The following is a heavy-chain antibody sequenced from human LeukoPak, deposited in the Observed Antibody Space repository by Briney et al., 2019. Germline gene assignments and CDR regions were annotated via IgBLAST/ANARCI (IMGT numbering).Heavy chain of an antibody. V-gene: IGHV3-21*01. D-gene: IGHD6-19*01. CDR1: GFTLSSYS. J-gene: IGHJ3*02. CDR3: AREGSGYSSGWYDLDI. CDR2: ISSSSSYI. Sequence: PGGSLRLSCADSGFTLSSYSMNWVRQAPGKGLEWASSISSSSSYIYYADSVKGRFTISRDNAKNSLYLQMNSLRAENTAVYYCAREGSGYSSGWYDLDIWGQGTMVTVSS.